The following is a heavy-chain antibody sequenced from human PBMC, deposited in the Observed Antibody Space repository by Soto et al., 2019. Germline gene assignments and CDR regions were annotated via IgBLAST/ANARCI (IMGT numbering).Heavy chain of an antibody. CDR1: GYTFTGYY. CDR3: ARAQGSGWFDYFDY. J-gene: IGHJ4*02. Sequence: QVQLVQSGAEVKKPGASVKVSCKASGYTFTGYYMHWVRQAPGQGLECMGWINPNSGGTNYAQKFQDWVTMTRDTSISTAYMELSRLRSDDTAVYYCARAQGSGWFDYFDYWGQGTLVTVSS. D-gene: IGHD6-19*01. CDR2: INPNSGGT. V-gene: IGHV1-2*04.